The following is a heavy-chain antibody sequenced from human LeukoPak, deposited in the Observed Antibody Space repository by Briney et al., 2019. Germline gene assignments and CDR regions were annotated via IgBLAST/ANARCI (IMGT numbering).Heavy chain of an antibody. Sequence: GGSLRLSCAASGFTFSNYGMHRVRQSPGQGLEWVAVISYDGSIEYYADSVKGRFTISRDDSRNTLYLQMNSLRPEDTARYYCAKDLQHLVRTLSFDYWGQGTLVTVSS. V-gene: IGHV3-30*18. CDR2: ISYDGSIE. CDR1: GFTFSNYG. CDR3: AKDLQHLVRTLSFDY. J-gene: IGHJ4*02. D-gene: IGHD6-13*01.